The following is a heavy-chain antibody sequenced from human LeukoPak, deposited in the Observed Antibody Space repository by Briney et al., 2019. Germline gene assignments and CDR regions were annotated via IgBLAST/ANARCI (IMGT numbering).Heavy chain of an antibody. Sequence: PGRSLRLSCAASGFTFRNNAMHWVRQAPGNGLEWLTVIANDGSNKYYAESVKGRFTISRDNSKNTLSLQMNSLRVEDTAVYFCAREWLSPQGGPDSWGQGTLVIVSS. CDR1: GFTFRNNA. CDR3: AREWLSPQGGPDS. V-gene: IGHV3-30*04. J-gene: IGHJ4*02. D-gene: IGHD3-22*01. CDR2: IANDGSNK.